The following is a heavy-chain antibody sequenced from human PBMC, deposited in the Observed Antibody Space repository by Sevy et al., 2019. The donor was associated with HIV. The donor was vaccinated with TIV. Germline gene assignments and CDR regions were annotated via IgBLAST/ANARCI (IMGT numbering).Heavy chain of an antibody. CDR3: VRDKEVGASILDA. CDR2: IKQDGSEA. D-gene: IGHD1-26*01. CDR1: GFNLRNFW. V-gene: IGHV3-7*03. Sequence: GGSLRLSCVASGFNLRNFWMSWVRQAPGKGLEYVADIKQDGSEAYYVDSVKGRFTISRDNAKNSLYLQMNSLRDEDTAMYFCVRDKEVGASILDAWGQGTPVTVSS. J-gene: IGHJ5*02.